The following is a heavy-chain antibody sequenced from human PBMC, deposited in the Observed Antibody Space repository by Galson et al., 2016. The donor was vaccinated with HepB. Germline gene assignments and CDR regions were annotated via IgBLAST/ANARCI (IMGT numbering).Heavy chain of an antibody. D-gene: IGHD2-21*01. CDR1: GYTFTSYW. Sequence: QSGAEVKKPGESLRISCKGSGYTFTSYWISWVRQMPGKGLEWMGWIDPSDSSTSYSPSLQGHVIISVDKSISTVYLQWTSLKASDTAMYYCARPLVVIPVPEAGRGAFDAFDIWGQGTMVTVSS. J-gene: IGHJ3*02. CDR2: IDPSDSST. V-gene: IGHV5-10-1*01. CDR3: ARPLVVIPVPEAGRGAFDAFDI.